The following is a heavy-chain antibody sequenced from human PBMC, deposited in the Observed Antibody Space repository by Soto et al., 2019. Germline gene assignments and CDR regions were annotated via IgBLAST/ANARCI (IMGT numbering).Heavy chain of an antibody. J-gene: IGHJ4*02. CDR2: IKSNAAKAPP. V-gene: IGHV3-15*05. CDR1: GFTFSSYA. CDR3: AWQGTTSFYFHS. Sequence: GGSLRLSCAASGFTFSSYAMSWVRQAPGKGLEWVGNIKSNAAKAPPEYAESVKGRFIISRDDPKNTVYLQMSGLKTEDTAVYYCAWQGTTSFYFHSWGQGTLVTVSS. D-gene: IGHD1-1*01.